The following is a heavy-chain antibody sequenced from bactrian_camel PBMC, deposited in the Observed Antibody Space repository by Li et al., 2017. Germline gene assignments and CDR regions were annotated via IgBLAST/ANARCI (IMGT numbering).Heavy chain of an antibody. Sequence: QLVESGGGLVQPGGSLRVSCAASGFLFSYSSMSWVRQAPGKGLEWVSSINAGSGRTYYADSVKGRFAISRDNAKNTLYLQLNSLKTEVTAMYYCAKPGGGTYFWEIHYWGQGTQVTVS. CDR3: AKPGGGTYFWEIHY. CDR2: INAGSGRT. V-gene: IGHV3S28*01. CDR1: GFLFSYSS. D-gene: IGHD2*01. J-gene: IGHJ4*01.